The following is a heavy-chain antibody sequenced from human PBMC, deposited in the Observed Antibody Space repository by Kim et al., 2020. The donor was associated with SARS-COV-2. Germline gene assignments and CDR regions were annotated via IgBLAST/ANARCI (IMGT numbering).Heavy chain of an antibody. CDR2: INHSGST. D-gene: IGHD3-9*01. J-gene: IGHJ4*02. CDR3: ARRFGRYFDGLSRAFDY. Sequence: SETLSLTCAVYGGSFSGYYWSWIRQPPGKGLEWIGEINHSGSTNYNPSLKSRVTISVDTSKNQFSLRLSSVTAADTAVYYCARRFGRYFDGLSRAFDYWGQGTLVTVSS. V-gene: IGHV4-34*01. CDR1: GGSFSGYY.